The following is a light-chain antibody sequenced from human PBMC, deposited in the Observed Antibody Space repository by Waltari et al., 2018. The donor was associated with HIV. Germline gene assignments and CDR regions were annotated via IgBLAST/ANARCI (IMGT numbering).Light chain of an antibody. J-gene: IGLJ1*01. CDR2: RNS. CDR1: NSNIESNY. Sequence: QSVLTQPPSASATPGQRITISCSGGNSNIESNYVYSYQQLPGTAPKVFIYRNSQRPSGVPDRFSGSKSGTSASLIISGLRSGDEADYYCASWDDSLNAFVFGTGTKVTVL. CDR3: ASWDDSLNAFV. V-gene: IGLV1-47*01.